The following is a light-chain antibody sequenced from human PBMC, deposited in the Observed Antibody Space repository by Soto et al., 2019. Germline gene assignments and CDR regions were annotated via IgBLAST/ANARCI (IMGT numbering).Light chain of an antibody. CDR1: QSVSSN. CDR2: GAS. V-gene: IGKV3-15*01. J-gene: IGKJ1*01. CDR3: QQYNNWLWT. Sequence: EIVMTQSPATLSVSPGERATLSCRASQSVSSNLAWYQQKPGQAPRLLIYGASTRATGIPARFSGSGSGTESTLTISSLQSEDFAVYYCQQYNNWLWTFGQGTKV.